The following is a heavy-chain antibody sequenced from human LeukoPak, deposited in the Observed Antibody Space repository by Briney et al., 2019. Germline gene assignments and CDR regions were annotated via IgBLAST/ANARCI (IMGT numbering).Heavy chain of an antibody. J-gene: IGHJ6*04. CDR1: GFTFSSYS. V-gene: IGHV3-21*01. CDR2: VSSSSSYI. D-gene: IGHD3-10*02. CDR3: AELGITMIGGV. Sequence: GGSLRLSCAASGFTFSSYSMNWVRQAPGKGLEWVSSVSSSSSYIYYADSVKGRFTISRDNAKNSLYLQMNSLRAEDTAVYYCAELGITMIGGVWGKGTTVTISS.